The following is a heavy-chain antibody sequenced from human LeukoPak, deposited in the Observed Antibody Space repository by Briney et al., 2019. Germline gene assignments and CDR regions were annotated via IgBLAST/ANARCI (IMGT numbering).Heavy chain of an antibody. CDR1: GFTFTSSA. CDR2: IVVGSGNT. Sequence: SVKVSCKASGFTFTSSAMQWVRQARGQRLEWIGWIVVGSGNTNYAQKFQERVTITRDMSTSTAYMELSSLRSEDTAVYYCAAGVYDSSGYPLFDYWGQGTLVTVSS. V-gene: IGHV1-58*02. CDR3: AAGVYDSSGYPLFDY. J-gene: IGHJ4*02. D-gene: IGHD3-22*01.